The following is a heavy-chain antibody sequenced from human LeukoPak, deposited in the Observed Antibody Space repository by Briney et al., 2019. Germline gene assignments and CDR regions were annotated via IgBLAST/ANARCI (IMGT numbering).Heavy chain of an antibody. CDR1: GFSLDSYW. V-gene: IGHV3-7*01. D-gene: IGHD6-13*01. J-gene: IGHJ4*02. CDR2: INHDATEK. CDR3: ARVRSAAAGPLDY. Sequence: PGVSLRLSCVASGFSLDSYWMNWVRQAPGRGLEWVANINHDATEKYYVDSVKGRFTISRDNAKKSLYLQMNRLRADDTAVYHCARVRSAAAGPLDYWGQGTLVTVSS.